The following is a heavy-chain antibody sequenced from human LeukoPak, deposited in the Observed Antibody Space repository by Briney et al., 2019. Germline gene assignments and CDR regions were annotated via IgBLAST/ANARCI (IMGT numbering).Heavy chain of an antibody. CDR3: ARASYSYDINGWVPFDY. Sequence: SETLSLTCTVSDDSIHTVLYYWSWVRQPAGKGLEWIGRIYTSGSTNYNPSLKSRVTISGDTSKNQFSLRLSSVTAADTAVYYCARASYSYDINGWVPFDYWGQGTLVTVSS. CDR2: IYTSGST. D-gene: IGHD3-22*01. V-gene: IGHV4-61*02. CDR1: DDSIHTVLYY. J-gene: IGHJ4*02.